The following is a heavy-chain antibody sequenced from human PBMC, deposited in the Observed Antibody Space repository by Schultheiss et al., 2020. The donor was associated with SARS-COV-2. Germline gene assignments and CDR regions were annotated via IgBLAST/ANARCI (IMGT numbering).Heavy chain of an antibody. CDR2: IKSKTDGGTT. CDR3: SRELTIFGVVIKSEYYYYGMDV. V-gene: IGHV3-15*01. Sequence: GGSLRLSCAASGFTFSSYGMHWVRQAPGKGLEWVGRIKSKTDGGTTDYAAPVKGRFTISRDDSKNTLYLQMNSLKTEDTAVYYCSRELTIFGVVIKSEYYYYGMDVWGQGTTVTVSS. J-gene: IGHJ6*02. D-gene: IGHD3-3*01. CDR1: GFTFSSYG.